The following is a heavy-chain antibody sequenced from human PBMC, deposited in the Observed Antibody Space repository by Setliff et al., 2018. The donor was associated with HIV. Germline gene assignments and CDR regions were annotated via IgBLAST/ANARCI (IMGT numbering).Heavy chain of an antibody. CDR3: AREHRLSSGYYLYYFDY. Sequence: SVKVSCKAFGYTFTSYGISWVRQAPGQGLEWMGWIIPILGTVDYPQKFQGRVTITADESTSTAYMELSYLRSEDTAVYYCAREHRLSSGYYLYYFDYWGQGTLVTVSS. V-gene: IGHV1-69*11. CDR1: GYTFTSYG. J-gene: IGHJ4*02. D-gene: IGHD3-22*01. CDR2: IIPILGTV.